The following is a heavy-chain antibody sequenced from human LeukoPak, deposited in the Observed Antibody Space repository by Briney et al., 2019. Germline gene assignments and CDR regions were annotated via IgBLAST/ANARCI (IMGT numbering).Heavy chain of an antibody. CDR1: GFTFSTYA. V-gene: IGHV3-23*01. CDR2: ISGSGGRT. CDR3: ARVYNWNHFDY. Sequence: GGSLSLSCADSGFTFSTYAMTWVRQAPGKGLEWVSTISGSGGRTFYADSVKGRFAISRDDSKNTLYLQVNSLRAEDTAVYYCARVYNWNHFDYWGQGTLVTVSS. D-gene: IGHD1-20*01. J-gene: IGHJ4*02.